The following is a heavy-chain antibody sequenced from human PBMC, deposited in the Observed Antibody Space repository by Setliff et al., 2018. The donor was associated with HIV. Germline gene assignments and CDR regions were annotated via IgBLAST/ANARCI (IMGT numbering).Heavy chain of an antibody. D-gene: IGHD3-10*01. Sequence: GESLKISCEGFGYTFTNHWIAWVRQMPGKGLERMGVIYPGDSDTRYSPSFQGQVTISADKSIGTAYLQWSSVRSSDTAIYYCARRAKDASARTYNYFDSWGQGTRVTVSS. CDR3: ARRAKDASARTYNYFDS. CDR2: IYPGDSDT. J-gene: IGHJ5*01. CDR1: GYTFTNHW. V-gene: IGHV5-51*01.